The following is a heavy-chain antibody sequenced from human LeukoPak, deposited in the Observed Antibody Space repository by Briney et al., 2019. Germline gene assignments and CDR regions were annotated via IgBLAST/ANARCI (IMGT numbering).Heavy chain of an antibody. CDR3: AKDLWGASYHY. CDR2: ISGSGGST. D-gene: IGHD3-16*02. V-gene: IGHV3-23*01. CDR1: GFTFSSYA. J-gene: IGHJ4*02. Sequence: GGSLRLSCAASGFTFSSYAMSWVRQAPGKGLEWVSAISGSGGSTYYADSVKGRFTISRDNSKNTPYLQMNSLRAEDTAVYYCAKDLWGASYHYWGQGTLVTVSS.